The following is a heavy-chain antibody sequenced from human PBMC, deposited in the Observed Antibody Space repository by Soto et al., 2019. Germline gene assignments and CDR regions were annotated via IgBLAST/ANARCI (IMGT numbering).Heavy chain of an antibody. CDR2: INNGGGT. Sequence: ASVKISCKASQYTFTNFYLHWVRQAPGQRPEWMGWINNGGGTIYAQKFQGRLSMTRDTSITTAYMELSRLSSDDTAFYYCATSSDWYPVLDYWGKGTLVTVSS. V-gene: IGHV1-2*02. CDR1: QYTFTNFY. J-gene: IGHJ4*02. CDR3: ATSSDWYPVLDY. D-gene: IGHD6-19*01.